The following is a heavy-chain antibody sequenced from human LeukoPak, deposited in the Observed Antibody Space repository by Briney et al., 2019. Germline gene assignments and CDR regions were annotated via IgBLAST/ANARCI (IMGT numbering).Heavy chain of an antibody. J-gene: IGHJ4*02. CDR3: ATEKAVRFLFLAPLDY. Sequence: GGSLRLSCAASGFTFSSYAMSWVRQAPGKGLEWVSAISGSGGSTYYADSVKGRFTISRDNSKNTLYLQMNSLRAEDTAVYYCATEKAVRFLFLAPLDYWGQGTLVTVSS. V-gene: IGHV3-23*01. CDR1: GFTFSSYA. CDR2: ISGSGGST. D-gene: IGHD3-3*01.